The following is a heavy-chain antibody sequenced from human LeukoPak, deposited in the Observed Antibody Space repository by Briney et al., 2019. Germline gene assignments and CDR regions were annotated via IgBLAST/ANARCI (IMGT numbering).Heavy chain of an antibody. CDR3: ARGNLPGY. CDR2: INHSGST. Sequence: PSETLSLTCTVSGYSISSGYYWGWIRQPPGKGLEWIGEINHSGSTNYNPSLKSRVTISVDTSKNQFSLKLSSVTAADTAVYYCARGNLPGYWGQGTLVTVSS. V-gene: IGHV4-38-2*02. CDR1: GYSISSGYY. J-gene: IGHJ4*02.